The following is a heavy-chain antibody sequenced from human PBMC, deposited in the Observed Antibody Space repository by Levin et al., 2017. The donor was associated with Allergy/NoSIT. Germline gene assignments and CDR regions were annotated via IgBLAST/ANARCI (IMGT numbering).Heavy chain of an antibody. V-gene: IGHV3-30*04. D-gene: IGHD6-19*01. J-gene: IGHJ4*02. CDR1: GFTFSSYA. CDR3: ARAWSRVAGTLEDY. CDR2: ISYDGSNK. Sequence: AGGSLRLSCAASGFTFSSYAMHWVRQAPGKGLEWVAVISYDGSNKYYADSVKGRFTISRDNSKNTLYLQMNSLRAEDTAVYYCARAWSRVAGTLEDYWGQGTLVTVSS.